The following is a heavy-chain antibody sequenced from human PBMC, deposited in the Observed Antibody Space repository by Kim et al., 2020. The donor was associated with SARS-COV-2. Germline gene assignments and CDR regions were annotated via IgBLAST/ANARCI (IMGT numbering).Heavy chain of an antibody. Sequence: SETLSHTCTVSGGSISSYYWSWIRQPPGKGLEWIGYIYYSGSTNYNPSLKSRVTISVDTSKNQFSLKLSSVTAADTAVYYCARVVGRWLQFRHWYFDLWG. V-gene: IGHV4-59*01. D-gene: IGHD5-12*01. CDR3: ARVVGRWLQFRHWYFDL. J-gene: IGHJ2*01. CDR2: IYYSGST. CDR1: GGSISSYY.